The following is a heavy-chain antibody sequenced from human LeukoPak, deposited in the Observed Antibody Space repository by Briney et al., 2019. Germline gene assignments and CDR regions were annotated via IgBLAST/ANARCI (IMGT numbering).Heavy chain of an antibody. V-gene: IGHV3-48*01. CDR1: AFVLSNYN. Sequence: GGSLRLSCAASAFVLSNYNMNWVRQAPGKGLEWISYISHSSSAMYYADSVKGRFTISRDNAKNSLLLQMSSLRAEDTALYYCARGTVTQDWYFDLWGRGTLVTVSS. J-gene: IGHJ2*01. CDR3: ARGTVTQDWYFDL. CDR2: ISHSSSAM. D-gene: IGHD4-17*01.